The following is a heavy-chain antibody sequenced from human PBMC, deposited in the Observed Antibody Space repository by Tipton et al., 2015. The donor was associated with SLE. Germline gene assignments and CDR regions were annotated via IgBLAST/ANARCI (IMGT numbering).Heavy chain of an antibody. V-gene: IGHV4-34*01. J-gene: IGHJ6*04. D-gene: IGHD3-10*01. Sequence: TLSLTCAVYGGSFSGYYWSWIRQPPGKGLEWIGEINHSGSTNYNPSLKSRVTISVDTSKNQFSLKLSSVTAADTAVYYCARDDGVYGSDVWGKGTTVTVSS. CDR3: ARDDGVYGSDV. CDR2: INHSGST. CDR1: GGSFSGYY.